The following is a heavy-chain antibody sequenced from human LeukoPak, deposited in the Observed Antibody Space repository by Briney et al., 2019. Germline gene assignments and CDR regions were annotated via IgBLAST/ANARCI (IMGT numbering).Heavy chain of an antibody. CDR2: IIPILRTT. V-gene: IGHV1-69*08. J-gene: IGHJ4*02. CDR1: GGTFTNYT. D-gene: IGHD6-19*01. CDR3: AREAPESETIPMTGTNYFDY. Sequence: SVKVSCKASGGTFTNYTINWVRQVPGQGLEWMGRIIPILRTTTYARKFHDRVTIAADKSTRTAYIVVSSLTSEDTAVYYCAREAPESETIPMTGTNYFDYWGQGTLVTVSS.